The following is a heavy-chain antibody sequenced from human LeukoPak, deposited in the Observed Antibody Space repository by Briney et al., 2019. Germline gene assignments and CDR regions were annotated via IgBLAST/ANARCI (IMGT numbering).Heavy chain of an antibody. CDR2: IYWDDDK. Sequence: SGPTLVKPTQPLTLTCTFSGFSLSTSGVGVGWIPQPPGKALEWLALIYWDDDKRYSPSLKSGLTITKDTSKNQVVLTMTNMDPVDTATYYCAHSPPAAREGLSFDPWGQGTLVTVSS. V-gene: IGHV2-5*02. CDR3: AHSPPAAREGLSFDP. CDR1: GFSLSTSGVG. D-gene: IGHD3/OR15-3a*01. J-gene: IGHJ5*02.